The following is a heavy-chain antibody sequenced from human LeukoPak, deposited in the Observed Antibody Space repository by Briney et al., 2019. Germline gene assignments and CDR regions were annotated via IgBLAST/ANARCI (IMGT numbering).Heavy chain of an antibody. CDR1: GFTFSSYW. J-gene: IGHJ6*03. Sequence: PGGSLRLSCAASGFTFSSYWMSWVRQAPGKGLEWVANIKQDGSEKYYVDSVKGRFTIPRDNAKNSLYLQMNSLRAEDTAVYYCARAYCSSTSCPKEIYYYYYYMDVWGKGTTVTVSS. CDR3: ARAYCSSTSCPKEIYYYYYYMDV. CDR2: IKQDGSEK. V-gene: IGHV3-7*04. D-gene: IGHD2-2*01.